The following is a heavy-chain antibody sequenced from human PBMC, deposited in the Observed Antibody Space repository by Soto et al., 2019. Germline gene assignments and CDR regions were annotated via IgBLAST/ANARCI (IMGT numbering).Heavy chain of an antibody. CDR3: ARETGYSSSWTGDYFDY. D-gene: IGHD6-13*01. CDR1: GDSVSSNSAA. CDR2: TYYRSKWFN. J-gene: IGHJ4*02. Sequence: SQTLSLTCAISGDSVSSNSAAWNWIRQSPSRGLEWPGRTYYRSKWFNDYAVSVKSRITINPDTSKNQFSLQLNSVTPEDTAVYYCARETGYSSSWTGDYFDYWGQGTLVTVSS. V-gene: IGHV6-1*01.